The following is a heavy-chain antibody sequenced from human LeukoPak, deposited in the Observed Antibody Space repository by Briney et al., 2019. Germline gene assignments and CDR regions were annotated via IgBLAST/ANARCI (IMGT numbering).Heavy chain of an antibody. V-gene: IGHV3-48*01. D-gene: IGHD2-15*01. CDR2: ISNSGSTI. CDR3: ARGRGSCSGGTCYVDF. CDR1: GFTFGSYI. Sequence: GGSLRLSCAASGFTFGSYIMNWVRQAPGKGLEWLSYISNSGSTIYYADSVKGRFGISRDNAKNSLWLQMSSLRAEDTAVYYCARGRGSCSGGTCYVDFWGQGTLVTVSS. J-gene: IGHJ4*02.